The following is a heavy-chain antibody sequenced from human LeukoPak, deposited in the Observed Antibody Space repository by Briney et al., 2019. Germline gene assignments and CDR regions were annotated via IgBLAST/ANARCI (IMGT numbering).Heavy chain of an antibody. CDR2: SDPEDGET. CDR3: ATLLGETYFFDF. CDR1: GTYSLNELS. V-gene: IGHV1-24*01. D-gene: IGHD1-26*01. Sequence: ASVRVSCKVSGTYSLNELSMHWVRQAPGKGLEWMGGSDPEDGETIYAQSFKGRVTVTEDTSTDTVYMDLSSLRSEDTAVYYCATLLGETYFFDFWGQGTLVTVSS. J-gene: IGHJ4*02.